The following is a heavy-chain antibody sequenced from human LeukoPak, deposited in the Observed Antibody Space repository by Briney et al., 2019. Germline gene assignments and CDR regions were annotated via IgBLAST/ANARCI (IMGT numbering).Heavy chain of an antibody. D-gene: IGHD1-26*01. CDR2: INPNSGGT. Sequence: ASVKVSCQASGYTFTGYYMHWVRQAPGQGLEWMGWINPNSGGTNYAQKFQGRVTMTRDTSISTAYMELSRLRSDDTAVYYCARVPFSGSYGDYWGQGTLVTVSS. J-gene: IGHJ4*02. CDR1: GYTFTGYY. V-gene: IGHV1-2*02. CDR3: ARVPFSGSYGDY.